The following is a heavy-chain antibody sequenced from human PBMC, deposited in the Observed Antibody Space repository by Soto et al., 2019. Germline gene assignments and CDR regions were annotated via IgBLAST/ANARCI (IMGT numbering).Heavy chain of an antibody. CDR3: ARETVAGTDNWFDP. Sequence: SETLSLTCAVSGYSISSGYYWGWIRQPPGKGLEWLGTTYYGASSYYNPSLRSRITILLDASTNQLSLRLSSVTAADTAVYYCARETVAGTDNWFDPWGQGILVTVSS. D-gene: IGHD6-19*01. J-gene: IGHJ5*02. CDR1: GYSISSGYY. V-gene: IGHV4-38-2*02. CDR2: TYYGASS.